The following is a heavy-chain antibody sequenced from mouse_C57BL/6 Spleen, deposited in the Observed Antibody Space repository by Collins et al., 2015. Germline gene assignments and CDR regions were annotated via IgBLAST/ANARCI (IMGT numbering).Heavy chain of an antibody. J-gene: IGHJ4*01. CDR3: ARGGGSYYYAMDY. V-gene: IGHV1-12*01. D-gene: IGHD1-1*02. Sequence: QAYLQQSGAELVRPGASVKMSCKASGYTFTSYNMHWVKQTSRQGLEWIGAIYPGNGDTSYNQKFKGKATLTVDKSSSTAYMQLSSLTSEDSAVYFCARGGGSYYYAMDYWGQGTSVTVSS. CDR1: GYTFTSYN. CDR2: IYPGNGDT.